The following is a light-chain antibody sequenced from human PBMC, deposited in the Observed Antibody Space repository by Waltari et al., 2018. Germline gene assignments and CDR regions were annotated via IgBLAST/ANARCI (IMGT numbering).Light chain of an antibody. V-gene: IGLV1-44*01. Sequence: QSVLTQPPSASGTPGQRVTISCSGSRTNIGSNSVNWYQQRPGTAPKLLIYSSYRRPSGVPDRFSGSKSGTSASLAINGLQGEDEADYYCVAGDDSLNGFVFGSGTKVTVL. J-gene: IGLJ6*01. CDR1: RTNIGSNS. CDR2: SSY. CDR3: VAGDDSLNGFV.